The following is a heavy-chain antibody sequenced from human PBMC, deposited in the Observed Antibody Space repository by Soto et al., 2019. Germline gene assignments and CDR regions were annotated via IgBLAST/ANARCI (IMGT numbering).Heavy chain of an antibody. CDR3: ATANWSHHYFDP. V-gene: IGHV4-34*01. D-gene: IGHD1-1*01. CDR2: INHSGIP. Sequence: PSETLSLTCAVYGGSFSGYYWSWLRQPPGKGLEWIGEINHSGIPNYNPSLKSRVTISVDTSKNQFSLKMTSVTAADTAVYYCATANWSHHYFDPWGQGTLVTVSS. CDR1: GGSFSGYY. J-gene: IGHJ5*02.